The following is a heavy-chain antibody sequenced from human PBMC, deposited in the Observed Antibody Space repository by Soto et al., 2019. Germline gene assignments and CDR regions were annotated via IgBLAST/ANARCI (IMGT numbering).Heavy chain of an antibody. D-gene: IGHD2-21*01. J-gene: IGHJ4*02. CDR2: ISSGSSNM. CDR1: GFTFSGSS. Sequence: EVQLVESGGGWVQPGGSLRLSCAASGFTFSGSSMNWVRQAPGKWLELVSYISSGSSNMYYADSVKGRFTISRDNAKNSVYLQMNSLRDEDTALYYCARGGECYWGRGTLVTVSS. CDR3: ARGGECY. V-gene: IGHV3-48*02.